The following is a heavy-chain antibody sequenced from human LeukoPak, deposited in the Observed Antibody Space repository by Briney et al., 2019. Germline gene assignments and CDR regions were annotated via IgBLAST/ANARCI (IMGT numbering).Heavy chain of an antibody. CDR3: ARGRRIVVIPAATTTKFDY. J-gene: IGHJ4*02. Sequence: AASGKVSCKASVYTFTGYYMHWVRQAPAQGLEWMGWINPNSGGTNYAQKFQGRVTMTRDTSISTAYMELSRLRSDDTAVYYCARGRRIVVIPAATTTKFDYWGQGTLVTVSS. CDR2: INPNSGGT. V-gene: IGHV1-2*02. CDR1: VYTFTGYY. D-gene: IGHD2-2*01.